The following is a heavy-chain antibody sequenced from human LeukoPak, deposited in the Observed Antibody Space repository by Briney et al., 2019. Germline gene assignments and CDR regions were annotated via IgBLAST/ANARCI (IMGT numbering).Heavy chain of an antibody. V-gene: IGHV3-7*01. D-gene: IGHD3-22*01. J-gene: IGHJ4*02. CDR3: ARVDVYYDSSGYFGLNY. CDR1: GFTFSSYW. CDR2: IKQDGSEK. Sequence: PGGSLGLSCAASGFTFSSYWMSWVRQAPGKGLEWVANIKQDGSEKYYVDSVKGRFTISRDNAKNSLYLQMNSLRAEDTAVYYCARVDVYYDSSGYFGLNYWGQGTLVTVSS.